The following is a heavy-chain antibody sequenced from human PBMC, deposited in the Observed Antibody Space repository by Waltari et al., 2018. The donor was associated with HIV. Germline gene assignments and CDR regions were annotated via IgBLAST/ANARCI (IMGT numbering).Heavy chain of an antibody. Sequence: QVQLQESGPGLVKSSQTLSLTCTVSGGSIRSSTYYWSWIRRPAGRGLEWIGRVFLCGSTNYNPSLKSRISMSIDPSKNQFSLNLRSVTAEDTATYFCARRYCGRACNDFYYFDLWGRGTLVTVSS. CDR2: VFLCGST. V-gene: IGHV4-61*02. D-gene: IGHD2-21*01. CDR1: GGSIRSSTYY. CDR3: ARRYCGRACNDFYYFDL. J-gene: IGHJ2*01.